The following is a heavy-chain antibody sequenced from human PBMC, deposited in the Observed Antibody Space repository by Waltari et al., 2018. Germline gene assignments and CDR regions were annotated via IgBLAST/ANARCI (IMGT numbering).Heavy chain of an antibody. V-gene: IGHV3-49*04. J-gene: IGHJ4*02. CDR2: IRSKAYGGTT. D-gene: IGHD3-10*01. CDR1: GFTFGDYA. CDR3: TRQSSRITMVRGFPLGY. Sequence: EVQLVESGGGLVQPGRSLRLSCTASGFTFGDYAMSWVRQAPGKGLEWVGFIRSKAYGGTTEYAASVKGRFTISRDDSKSIAYLQMNSLKTEDTAVYYCTRQSSRITMVRGFPLGYWGQGTLVTVSS.